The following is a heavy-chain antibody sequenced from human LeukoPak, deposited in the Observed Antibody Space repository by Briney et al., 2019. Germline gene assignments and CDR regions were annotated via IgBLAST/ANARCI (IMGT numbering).Heavy chain of an antibody. Sequence: ASVKVSCKASGGTFSSYAISWVRQAPGQGLEWMGGIIPIFGTANYAQKFQGRVTITADKSTSTAYMELSSLRSEDTAVYYCARCPTTYGDYYFDYWGQGTLVTVSS. CDR2: IIPIFGTA. CDR3: ARCPTTYGDYYFDY. D-gene: IGHD4-17*01. CDR1: GGTFSSYA. V-gene: IGHV1-69*06. J-gene: IGHJ4*02.